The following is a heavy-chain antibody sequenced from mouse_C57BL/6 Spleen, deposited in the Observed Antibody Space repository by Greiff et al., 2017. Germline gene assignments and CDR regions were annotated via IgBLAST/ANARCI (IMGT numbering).Heavy chain of an antibody. J-gene: IGHJ3*01. V-gene: IGHV1-52*01. CDR3: ARSEAKGWFAY. Sequence: QVQLQQSGAELVRPGSSVKLSCKASGYTFTSYWMHWVKQRPIQGLEWIGNIDPSDSETHYNQKFKDKATLTVDKSSSTAYMQLSSLTSEDSAVYYCARSEAKGWFAYWGQGTLVTVSA. CDR1: GYTFTSYW. CDR2: IDPSDSET.